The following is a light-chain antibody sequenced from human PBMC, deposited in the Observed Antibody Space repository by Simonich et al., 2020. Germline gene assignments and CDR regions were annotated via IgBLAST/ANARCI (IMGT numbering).Light chain of an antibody. CDR2: EGS. CDR1: SSDVGSYNL. J-gene: IGLJ2*01. CDR3: CSYAGSSNVV. V-gene: IGLV2-23*01. Sequence: QSALTQPASVSGSPGQSITISCTGTSSDVGSYNLVSWYQQHPGKASKLLIYEGSKRPSGVSNRFSGYKSGNTASLTISGLQAEDEADYYCCSYAGSSNVVFGGGTKLTVL.